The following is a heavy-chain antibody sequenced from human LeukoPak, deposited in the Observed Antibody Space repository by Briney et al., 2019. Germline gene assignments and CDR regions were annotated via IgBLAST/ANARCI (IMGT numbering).Heavy chain of an antibody. CDR2: ISGSGGST. CDR3: TRHHLAPPYYYDSSGFYGMDV. V-gene: IGHV3-23*01. D-gene: IGHD3-22*01. J-gene: IGHJ6*02. CDR1: GFTFSNYA. Sequence: GGSLRLSCAASGFTFSNYAMAWVRQAPGKGLEWVSAISGSGGSTYYADSVKGRFTISRDNSKNTLYLQMNSLKTEDTAVYYCTRHHLAPPYYYDSSGFYGMDVWGQGTTVTVSS.